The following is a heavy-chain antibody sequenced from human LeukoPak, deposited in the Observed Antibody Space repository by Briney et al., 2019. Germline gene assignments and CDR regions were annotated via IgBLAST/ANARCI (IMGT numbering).Heavy chain of an antibody. Sequence: SVKVSCKASGYTFTSYYMHWVRQAPGQGLEWMGGIIPIFGTANYAQKFQGRVTITADKSTSTAYMELSSLRSEDTAVYYCARGGVGFGEFYYYYYYMDVWGKGTTVTVSS. CDR1: GYTFTSYY. CDR2: IIPIFGTA. J-gene: IGHJ6*03. D-gene: IGHD3-10*01. CDR3: ARGGVGFGEFYYYYYYMDV. V-gene: IGHV1-69*06.